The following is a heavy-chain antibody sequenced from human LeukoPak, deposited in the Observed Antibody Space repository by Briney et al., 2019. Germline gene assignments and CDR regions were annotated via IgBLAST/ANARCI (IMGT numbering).Heavy chain of an antibody. V-gene: IGHV1-18*01. CDR2: ISAYNGNT. J-gene: IGHJ3*02. D-gene: IGHD6-13*01. CDR1: GYTLTELS. Sequence: ASVKVSCKVSGYTLTELSMHWVRQAPGQGLEWMGWISAYNGNTNYAQKLQGRVTMTTDTSTSTAYMELRSLRSDDTAVYYCARDRIAAAGGDAFDIWGQGTMVTVSS. CDR3: ARDRIAAAGGDAFDI.